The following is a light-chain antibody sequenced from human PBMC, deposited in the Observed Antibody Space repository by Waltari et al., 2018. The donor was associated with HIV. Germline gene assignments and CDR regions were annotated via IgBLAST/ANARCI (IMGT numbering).Light chain of an antibody. CDR2: AAT. Sequence: DLQMTQPPSSLAASVADSIIITCRASQSIGGSLNWYQQKPGEAPKVLIHAATTLQSGVPSRFSGSGSGTDVSLTISSLQPEDFATYVCPQTFTSPRTFGRGTKVEIK. CDR3: PQTFTSPRT. V-gene: IGKV1-39*01. J-gene: IGKJ1*01. CDR1: QSIGGS.